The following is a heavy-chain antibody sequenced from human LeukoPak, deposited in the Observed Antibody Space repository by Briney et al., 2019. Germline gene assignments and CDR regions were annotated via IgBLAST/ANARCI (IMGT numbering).Heavy chain of an antibody. D-gene: IGHD3/OR15-3a*01. V-gene: IGHV3-15*01. CDR1: GFTFSNAW. J-gene: IGHJ6*03. CDR3: NTIGLGYYYYYMDV. Sequence: GGSLRLSCAASGFTFSNAWMNWVRQAPGKGLEWVGRIKSKADGGTTDYAAPVKGRFTISRDDSNNTLYLQMNSLKTEDTGVYYCNTIGLGYYYYYMDVWGKGTTVTISS. CDR2: IKSKADGGTT.